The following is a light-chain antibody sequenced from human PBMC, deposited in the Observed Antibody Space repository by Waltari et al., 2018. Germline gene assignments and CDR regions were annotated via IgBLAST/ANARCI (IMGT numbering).Light chain of an antibody. V-gene: IGKV1-39*01. CDR1: RSVIGY. J-gene: IGKJ4*01. CDR2: ATS. CDR3: QQSHSSPLT. Sequence: DVKMTQSPSSLSASIGDRVTITCRASRSVIGYLNWYQQKPGKAPTLLIYATSSLERGVPSRFSGSGSGADYTLTISSLQPEDFATYYCQQSHSSPLTFGGGTKVEIK.